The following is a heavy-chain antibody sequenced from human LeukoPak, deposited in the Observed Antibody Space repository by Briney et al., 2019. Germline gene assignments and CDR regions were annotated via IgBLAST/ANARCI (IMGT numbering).Heavy chain of an antibody. CDR2: IYPGDSDT. D-gene: IGHD4-17*01. Sequence: GESLKISCKGSGYSFTNCWIGWVRQMPGKGLEWMGIIYPGDSDTRYSPSFQGQVTISSDKSISTAYLQWSSLKASDTAMYYCARHTKFDYGDYVPAYFDYWGQGTLVTVSS. V-gene: IGHV5-51*01. CDR3: ARHTKFDYGDYVPAYFDY. CDR1: GYSFTNCW. J-gene: IGHJ4*02.